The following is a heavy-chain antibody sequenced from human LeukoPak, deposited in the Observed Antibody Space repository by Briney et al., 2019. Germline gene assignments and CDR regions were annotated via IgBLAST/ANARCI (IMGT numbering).Heavy chain of an antibody. CDR1: GGTFSSYA. CDR3: ARIAAASQAMDY. J-gene: IGHJ4*02. CDR2: IIPIFGTA. Sequence: ASVKVSCKASGGTFSSYAISWVRQAPGQGLEWMGGIIPIFGTANYAQKFQGRVTITADESTSTAYMELSSLRSEDTAVYYCARIAAASQAMDYWGQGTLVTVSS. V-gene: IGHV1-69*01. D-gene: IGHD6-13*01.